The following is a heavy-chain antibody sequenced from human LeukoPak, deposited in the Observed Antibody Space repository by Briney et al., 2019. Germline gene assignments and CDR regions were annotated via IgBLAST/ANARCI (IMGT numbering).Heavy chain of an antibody. J-gene: IGHJ5*02. D-gene: IGHD1-26*01. CDR1: GFTFSSYA. V-gene: IGHV3-30-3*01. CDR2: ISYDGSNK. Sequence: GGSLRLSCAASGFTFSSYAMHWVRQAPGKGLEWVAVISYDGSNKYYADSVKGRFTISRDNSKNTLYLQMNSLRAEDTAVYYCARDDSSGSSFNWFDPWGQGTLVTVSS. CDR3: ARDDSSGSSFNWFDP.